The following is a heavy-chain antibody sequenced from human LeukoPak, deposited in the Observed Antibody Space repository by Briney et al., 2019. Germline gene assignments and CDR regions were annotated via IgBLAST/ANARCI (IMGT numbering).Heavy chain of an antibody. V-gene: IGHV3-23*01. Sequence: GGSLRLSCAASGFTFSSYAMSWVRQAPGKGLEWVSAISGSGGSTYYADSEKGRFTISRDNSKNTLYLQMNSLRAEDTAVYYCAKVGITMIVVGLFDYWGQGTLVTVSS. CDR3: AKVGITMIVVGLFDY. D-gene: IGHD3-22*01. J-gene: IGHJ4*02. CDR2: ISGSGGST. CDR1: GFTFSSYA.